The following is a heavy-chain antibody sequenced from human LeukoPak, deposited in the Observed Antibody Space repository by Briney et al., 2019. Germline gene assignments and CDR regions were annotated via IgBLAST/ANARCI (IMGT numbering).Heavy chain of an antibody. J-gene: IGHJ4*02. CDR3: TRDSTHKGYDY. CDR2: IRSKAYGGTT. CDR1: GFTFSDYA. Sequence: GGSLRLSCTASGFTFSDYAMSWFRQAPGKGLEWVGFIRSKAYGGTTEYAASVKGRFTISRDDFKSIAYLQMNSLKTEDTAVYYCTRDSTHKGYDYWGQGTLVTVSS. D-gene: IGHD6-13*01. V-gene: IGHV3-49*03.